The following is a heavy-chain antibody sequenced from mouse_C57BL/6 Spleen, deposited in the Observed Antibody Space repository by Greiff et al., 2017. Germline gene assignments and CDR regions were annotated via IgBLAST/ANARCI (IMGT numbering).Heavy chain of an antibody. Sequence: EVMLVESGEGLVKPGGSLKLSCAASGFTFSSYAMSWVRQTPEKRLEWVAYISSGGDYIYYADTVKGRFTISRDNARNTLYLQMSSLKSEDTAMYYCTRRGNWDYFDYWGQGTTLTVSS. CDR1: GFTFSSYA. D-gene: IGHD4-1*01. J-gene: IGHJ2*01. CDR2: ISSGGDYI. CDR3: TRRGNWDYFDY. V-gene: IGHV5-9-1*02.